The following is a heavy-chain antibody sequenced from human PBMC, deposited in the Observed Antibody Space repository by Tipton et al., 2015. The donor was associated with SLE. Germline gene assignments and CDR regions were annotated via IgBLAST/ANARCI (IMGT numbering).Heavy chain of an antibody. CDR3: ARGGRGIYYLDY. D-gene: IGHD3-3*02. CDR1: NGSINSQY. V-gene: IGHV4-59*11. Sequence: LSLTCSVSNGSINSQYWSWIRQFPGKRLEWIGYIYYTGSTSYNPSLENRVTMSVDMSKNQFSLSLTSVTPADTAVYYCARGGRGIYYLDYWGQGTLVTVSS. J-gene: IGHJ4*02. CDR2: IYYTGST.